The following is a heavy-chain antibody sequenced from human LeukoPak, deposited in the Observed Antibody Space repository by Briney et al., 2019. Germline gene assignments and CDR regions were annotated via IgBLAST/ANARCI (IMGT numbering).Heavy chain of an antibody. Sequence: ASVKVSCKASGGTFSSYAISWVRQAPGQGLEWMGWINSNYGGTDYAQKFQGRVTMTRDTSISTVHMELSSLGFDDTAIYFCARIWNDWAFDIWGQGTMVTVSS. J-gene: IGHJ3*02. V-gene: IGHV1-2*02. D-gene: IGHD1-1*01. CDR3: ARIWNDWAFDI. CDR1: GGTFSSYA. CDR2: INSNYGGT.